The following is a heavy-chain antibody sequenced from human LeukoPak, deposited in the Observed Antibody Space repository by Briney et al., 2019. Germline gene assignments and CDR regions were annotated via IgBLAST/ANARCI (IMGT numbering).Heavy chain of an antibody. Sequence: GASVKVSCKASGYTFTSYDINWVRQATGQGLEWMGWMNPNSGNTGYAQKFQGRVTITRNTSISTAYMELSSLRSEDTAVYYCARLHYDFWSGYYAYWGQGTLVTVFS. CDR1: GYTFTSYD. D-gene: IGHD3-3*01. J-gene: IGHJ4*02. CDR3: ARLHYDFWSGYYAY. V-gene: IGHV1-8*03. CDR2: MNPNSGNT.